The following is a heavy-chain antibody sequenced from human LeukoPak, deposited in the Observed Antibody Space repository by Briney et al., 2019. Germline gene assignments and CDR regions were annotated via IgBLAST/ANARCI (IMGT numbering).Heavy chain of an antibody. CDR1: GYTLTELS. Sequence: ASVKVSCKVSGYTLTELSMHWVRQAPGKGLELMGGFDPEDGETIYAQKFQGRVTMTEDTSTDTAYMELSSLRSADTAVYYCATGHIGYSGLFNYWGQGTLVTVSS. D-gene: IGHD3-22*01. CDR2: FDPEDGET. CDR3: ATGHIGYSGLFNY. J-gene: IGHJ4*02. V-gene: IGHV1-24*01.